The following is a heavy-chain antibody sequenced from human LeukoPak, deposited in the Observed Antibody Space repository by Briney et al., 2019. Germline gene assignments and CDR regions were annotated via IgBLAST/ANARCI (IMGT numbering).Heavy chain of an antibody. D-gene: IGHD3-22*01. CDR3: ARGVGDSGYYYFDS. Sequence: PGGSLRLSCAASGFTVSINYMSWVRQAPGKGLEWVSVIYSGGSTYYADSVKGRFTISRHNSKNTLYLQINSLRAEDTAVYYCARGVGDSGYYYFDSSGQGTLVTVSS. V-gene: IGHV3-53*04. J-gene: IGHJ4*02. CDR1: GFTVSINY. CDR2: IYSGGST.